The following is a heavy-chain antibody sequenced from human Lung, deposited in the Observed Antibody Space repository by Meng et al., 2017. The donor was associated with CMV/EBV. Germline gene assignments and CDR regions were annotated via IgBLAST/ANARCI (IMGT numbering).Heavy chain of an antibody. Sequence: SXTXSLXCTVSGGXISSSSYYWGWIRQPPGKGLEWIGSIYYSGSTYYNPSLKSRFTISVNTSEILSSLKLSSVTAANTAVYSCARDAAIFGGVDPYDYGMDVWXQGTXVTVSS. CDR2: IYYSGST. J-gene: IGHJ6*02. V-gene: IGHV4-39*02. CDR3: ARDAAIFGGVDPYDYGMDV. D-gene: IGHD3-3*01. CDR1: GGXISSSSYY.